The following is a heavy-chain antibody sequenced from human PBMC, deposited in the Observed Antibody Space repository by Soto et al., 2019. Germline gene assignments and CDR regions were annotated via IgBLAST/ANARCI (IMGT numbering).Heavy chain of an antibody. CDR2: IYYSGST. D-gene: IGHD4-17*01. J-gene: IGHJ4*02. V-gene: IGHV4-39*01. CDR3: ARLGMTTVTTYDY. Sequence: SETLSLTCTVSGGSISSSSYYWGWIRQPPGKGLEWIVSIYYSGSTYYNPSLKSRVTISVDTSKNQFSLKLSSVTAADTAVYYCARLGMTTVTTYDYWGQGTLVTVSS. CDR1: GGSISSSSYY.